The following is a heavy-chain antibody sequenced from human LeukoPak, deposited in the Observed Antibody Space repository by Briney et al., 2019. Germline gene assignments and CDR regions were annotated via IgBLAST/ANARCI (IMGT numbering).Heavy chain of an antibody. J-gene: IGHJ4*02. CDR2: ISSGSNYI. CDR1: GFTFSSYT. Sequence: GGSLRLSCAASGFTFSSYTMNWVRQAPGKGLEWVSSISSGSNYIYYTDSVKGRFTISRDNAKNSLYLQMNSLRAEDTAVYYCARDSSGWRLFDYWGQGTLVTASS. D-gene: IGHD6-19*01. CDR3: ARDSSGWRLFDY. V-gene: IGHV3-21*01.